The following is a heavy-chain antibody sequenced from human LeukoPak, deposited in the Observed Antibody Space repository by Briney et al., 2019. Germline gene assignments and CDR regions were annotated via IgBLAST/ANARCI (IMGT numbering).Heavy chain of an antibody. Sequence: GGSLRLSCAASGFTVSSNYMSWVRQAPGKGLEWVSSISSSSSYIYYADSVKGRFTISRDNAKNSLYLQMNSLRAEDTAVYYCARAGYCSGGSCYEAFDIWGQGTMVTVSS. D-gene: IGHD2-15*01. CDR2: ISSSSSYI. CDR1: GFTVSSNY. CDR3: ARAGYCSGGSCYEAFDI. J-gene: IGHJ3*02. V-gene: IGHV3-21*01.